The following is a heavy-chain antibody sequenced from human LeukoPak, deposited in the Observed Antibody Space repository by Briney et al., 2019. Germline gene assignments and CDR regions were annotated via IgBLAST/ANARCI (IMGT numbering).Heavy chain of an antibody. CDR2: INAGNGNT. J-gene: IGHJ4*02. CDR1: GYTFTSYA. CDR3: ARDGRITMVRGVIIPNFDY. D-gene: IGHD3-10*01. Sequence: ASVKVSCKASGYTFTSYAMHWVRQAPGQRLEWMGWINAGNGNTKYSQKFQGRVTITRDTSASTAYMELSSLRSEDTAVYYCARDGRITMVRGVIIPNFDYWGQGTLVTVSS. V-gene: IGHV1-3*01.